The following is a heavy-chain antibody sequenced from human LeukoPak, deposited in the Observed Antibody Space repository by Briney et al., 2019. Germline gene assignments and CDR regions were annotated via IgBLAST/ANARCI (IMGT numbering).Heavy chain of an antibody. CDR2: IKRDGNQQ. J-gene: IGHJ4*02. D-gene: IGHD1-7*01. CDR3: VKDHEAELGDY. Sequence: GGSLRLSCAASEFTELTFSSDWVSGGRQGRGKGVAWVSNIKRDGNQQYYVDSVKGRFTVSGDNSKNTLYLQMNSLRAEDTAVYYCVKDHEAELGDYWGQGTLVIVSS. V-gene: IGHV3-7*03. CDR1: EFTELTFSSDW.